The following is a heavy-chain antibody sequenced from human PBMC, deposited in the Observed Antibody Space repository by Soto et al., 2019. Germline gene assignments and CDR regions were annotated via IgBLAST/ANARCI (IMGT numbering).Heavy chain of an antibody. V-gene: IGHV5-51*01. CDR3: ARGGVDTAMVSYYYYYGMDV. CDR1: GYSFTSYW. CDR2: IYPGDSDT. Sequence: GEFLKISCKGSGYSFTSYWLGWVRQMPGKGLEGMGIIYPGDSDTRYSPSFQGQVNLSADKSISTAYLQWSSLKASDTAMYYGARGGVDTAMVSYYYYYGMDVWGQGTTVTVSS. J-gene: IGHJ6*02. D-gene: IGHD5-18*01.